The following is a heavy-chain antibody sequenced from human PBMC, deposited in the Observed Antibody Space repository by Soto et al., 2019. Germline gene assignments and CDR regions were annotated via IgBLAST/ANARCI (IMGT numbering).Heavy chain of an antibody. V-gene: IGHV3-21*01. D-gene: IGHD1-26*01. CDR2: LSSSSGHI. Sequence: PGGSRRLSCAASGLSFSSYSRNWVRPAPGKGLEWVSSLSSSSGHIYYADSVKGRFTISRDNAKDSLYLQMNSLRAEDTAVYYCVRHWLATREFDYWGQGTLVTVSS. CDR3: VRHWLATREFDY. CDR1: GLSFSSYS. J-gene: IGHJ4*02.